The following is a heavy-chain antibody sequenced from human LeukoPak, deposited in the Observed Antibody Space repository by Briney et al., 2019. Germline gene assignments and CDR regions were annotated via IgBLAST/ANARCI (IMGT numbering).Heavy chain of an antibody. CDR1: GFTFSNHW. CDR3: ARQTPLEYYDILTGYYGNSRFDY. Sequence: GGSLRLSCAASGFTFSNHWMSWVRQAPGKGLEWVANVKQDGSEKYYVDSVKGRFTISRDNAKNSLYLQMNSLRAEDTTVYYCARQTPLEYYDILTGYYGNSRFDYWGQGTLVTVSS. D-gene: IGHD3-9*01. CDR2: VKQDGSEK. V-gene: IGHV3-7*01. J-gene: IGHJ4*02.